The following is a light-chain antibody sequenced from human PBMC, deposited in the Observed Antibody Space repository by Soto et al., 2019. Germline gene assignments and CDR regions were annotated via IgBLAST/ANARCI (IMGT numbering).Light chain of an antibody. CDR2: GAS. J-gene: IGKJ2*01. CDR1: QSVSSRS. V-gene: IGKV3-20*01. CDR3: QQDGSSNT. Sequence: EIVLTQSPGTLSLSPGERATLSCRASQSVSSRSLAWYHQKGGQSTRLLIYGASRRATGLPDRCSGSGSGTDFTLTLSRLESEDFAVYYCQQDGSSNTFGQVTKLDLK.